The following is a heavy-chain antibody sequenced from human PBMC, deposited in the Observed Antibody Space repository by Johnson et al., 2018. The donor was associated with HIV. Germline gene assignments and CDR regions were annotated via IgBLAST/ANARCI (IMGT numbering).Heavy chain of an antibody. CDR2: ISYDGSNK. D-gene: IGHD5-12*01. CDR3: ARQGGWLGAFDI. CDR1: GFTFSSHD. V-gene: IGHV3-30*03. J-gene: IGHJ3*02. Sequence: QMLLVESGGGVVQPGRSLRVSCGASGFTFSSHDMHWVRQAPGKGLEWVAVISYDGSNKYYVDSVKGRFTISRDNAKNSLYLQMNSLRAEDTAVYYCARQGGWLGAFDIWGQGTMVTVSS.